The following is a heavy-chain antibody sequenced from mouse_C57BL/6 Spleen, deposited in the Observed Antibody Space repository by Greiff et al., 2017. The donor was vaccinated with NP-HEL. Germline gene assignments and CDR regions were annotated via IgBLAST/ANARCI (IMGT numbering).Heavy chain of an antibody. D-gene: IGHD1-1*01. J-gene: IGHJ1*03. CDR2: INPNYGTT. Sequence: EVQLQQSGPELVKPGASVKISCKASGYSFTDYNMNWVKQSNGKSLEWIGVINPNYGTTSYNQKFKGKATLTVDQSSSTAYMQLNSLTSENSAVYYCARAAITTVVDRWYCDVWGTGTTVTVSS. CDR3: ARAAITTVVDRWYCDV. V-gene: IGHV1-39*01. CDR1: GYSFTDYN.